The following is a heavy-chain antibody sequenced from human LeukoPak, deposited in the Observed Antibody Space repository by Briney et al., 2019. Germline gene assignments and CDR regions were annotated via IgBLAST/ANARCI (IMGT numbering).Heavy chain of an antibody. CDR1: GFIFCSYA. Sequence: GGSLRLSCAGSGFIFCSYANSWVRQAPGKGLEWVSGISPSGGSTYYADSVKGRFTISRDNSKNTLYLQMNSLRAEDTAVYYCAKDLWSGLGGFDFWGQGTMVTVSS. CDR3: AKDLWSGLGGFDF. D-gene: IGHD3-3*01. J-gene: IGHJ3*01. V-gene: IGHV3-23*01. CDR2: ISPSGGST.